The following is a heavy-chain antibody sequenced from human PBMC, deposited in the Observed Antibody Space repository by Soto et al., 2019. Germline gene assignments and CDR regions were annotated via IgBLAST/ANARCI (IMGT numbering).Heavy chain of an antibody. J-gene: IGHJ4*02. CDR2: TYYSGST. V-gene: IGHV4-31*03. D-gene: IGHD4-17*01. CDR1: GGSISSGGYY. CDR3: AGEDGTVTKGPLFDF. Sequence: QVQLQESGPGLVKPSQTLSLTCTVSGGSISSGGYYWSWIRQHPGKGLEWIGYTYYSGSTYYNPSVKGRVTISVDTSKNQSSHKLSSVTAADTAVYYCAGEDGTVTKGPLFDFWGQGTLVTVSS.